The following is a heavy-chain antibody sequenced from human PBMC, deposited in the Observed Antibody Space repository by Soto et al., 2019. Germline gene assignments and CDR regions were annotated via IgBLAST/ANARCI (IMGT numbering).Heavy chain of an antibody. CDR3: ARHNYFITGNANAGFDY. Sequence: GGSLRLSCAASGFTFSSYAMHWVRQAPGKGLEWVAVISYDGSNKYYADSVKGRFTISRDNSKNTLYLQMNSLRAEDTAVYYCARHNYFITGNANAGFDYWGQGTLVTVSS. V-gene: IGHV3-30-3*01. J-gene: IGHJ4*02. CDR2: ISYDGSNK. CDR1: GFTFSSYA. D-gene: IGHD1-20*01.